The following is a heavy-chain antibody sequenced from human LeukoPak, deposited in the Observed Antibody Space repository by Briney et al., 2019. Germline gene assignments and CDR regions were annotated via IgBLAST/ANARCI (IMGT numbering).Heavy chain of an antibody. CDR1: GYTFTSYY. V-gene: IGHV1-2*02. D-gene: IGHD2-15*01. Sequence: ASVKVSCKASGYTFTSYYMHWVRQAPGQGLEWMGWINPNSGGTNYAQKFQGRVTMTRDTSISTAYMELSRLRSDDTAVYYCARAHCSGGSCYPTPPSFDYWGQGTLVTVSS. CDR2: INPNSGGT. CDR3: ARAHCSGGSCYPTPPSFDY. J-gene: IGHJ4*02.